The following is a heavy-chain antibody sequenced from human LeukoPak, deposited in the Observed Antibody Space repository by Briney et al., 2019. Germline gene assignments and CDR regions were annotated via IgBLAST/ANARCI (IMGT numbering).Heavy chain of an antibody. CDR1: GGSLSGYY. Sequence: PSETLSLTCAVYGGSLSGYYWSRIRQPPGKGLEWIGEINHLVGSNHNPSLTSRVTISLDTSKNQFSLKLSCVTAADTAVQYFARERYDFWVGYYGKHYWGQGTLVTVSS. D-gene: IGHD3-3*01. J-gene: IGHJ4*02. CDR2: INHLVGS. CDR3: ARERYDFWVGYYGKHY. V-gene: IGHV4-34*01.